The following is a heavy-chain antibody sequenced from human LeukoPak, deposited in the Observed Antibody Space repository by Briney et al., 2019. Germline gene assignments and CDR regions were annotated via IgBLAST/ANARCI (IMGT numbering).Heavy chain of an antibody. V-gene: IGHV7-4-1*02. CDR3: ARSYGALRALCYYHYYMDV. CDR1: GYTFTSHA. Sequence: GASVKVSCKASGYTFTSHAMNWVRQAPGQGLEWMGWINTNTGKPTYAQGFTGRFVFSLDTSVSTAYLQISSLKAEDTAVFYCARSYGALRALCYYHYYMDVWGKGTTVTVSS. CDR2: INTNTGKP. D-gene: IGHD3-16*01. J-gene: IGHJ6*03.